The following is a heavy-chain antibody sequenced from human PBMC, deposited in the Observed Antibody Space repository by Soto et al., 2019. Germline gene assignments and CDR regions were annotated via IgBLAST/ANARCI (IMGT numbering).Heavy chain of an antibody. Sequence: SETLSLTCTVSGGSISSYYWSWIRQPPGKGLEWIGYIYYSGSTNYNPSLKSRVTISVDTSKSQFSLKLSSVTAADTAVYYCARVEGPSIAARFGYYYYGMDVWGQGTTVTVSS. CDR2: IYYSGST. CDR3: ARVEGPSIAARFGYYYYGMDV. D-gene: IGHD6-6*01. V-gene: IGHV4-59*01. CDR1: GGSISSYY. J-gene: IGHJ6*02.